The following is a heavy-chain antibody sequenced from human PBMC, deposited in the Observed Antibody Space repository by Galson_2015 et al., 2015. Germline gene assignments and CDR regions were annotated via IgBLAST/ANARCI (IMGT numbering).Heavy chain of an antibody. Sequence: SLRLSCATSGFTFSSYAMSWVRQAPGKGLEWVPAISASGSSTSYADSVKGRFTISRDNSKNTLYVQMNSLRVEDTAVYYCAKDFRSGYYSPTDYWGQGTLLTVSS. CDR3: AKDFRSGYYSPTDY. V-gene: IGHV3-23*01. CDR1: GFTFSSYA. CDR2: ISASGSST. D-gene: IGHD3-22*01. J-gene: IGHJ4*02.